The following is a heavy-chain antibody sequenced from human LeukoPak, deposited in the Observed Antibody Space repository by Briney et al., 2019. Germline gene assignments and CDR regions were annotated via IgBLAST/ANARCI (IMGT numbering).Heavy chain of an antibody. D-gene: IGHD3-10*01. CDR2: INHSGST. J-gene: IGHJ6*02. CDR1: GGSFSDYY. V-gene: IGHV4-34*01. Sequence: SETLSLTCAVYGGSFSDYYWSWIRQPPGKGLEWIGEINHSGSTNYNPSLKSRVTISVDTSKNQFSLKLSSVTAADTAVYYCASRITMVRGVISRNAYYYYYGMDVWGQGTTVTVSS. CDR3: ASRITMVRGVISRNAYYYYYGMDV.